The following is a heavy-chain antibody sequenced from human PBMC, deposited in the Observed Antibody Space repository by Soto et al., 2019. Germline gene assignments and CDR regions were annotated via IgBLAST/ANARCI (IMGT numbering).Heavy chain of an antibody. Sequence: GGSLRLSCAASGFTFSDYYMSWIRQAPGKGLEWVSYISSSGSTIYYADSVKGRFTISRDNAKNSLYLQMNSLRAEDTAVYYCASADFWSGYGSYYYYGMDVWGQGTTVTISS. D-gene: IGHD3-3*01. CDR2: ISSSGSTI. CDR1: GFTFSDYY. CDR3: ASADFWSGYGSYYYYGMDV. V-gene: IGHV3-11*01. J-gene: IGHJ6*02.